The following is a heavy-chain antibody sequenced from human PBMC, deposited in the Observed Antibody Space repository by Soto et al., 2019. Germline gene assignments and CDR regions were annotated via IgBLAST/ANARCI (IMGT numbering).Heavy chain of an antibody. V-gene: IGHV4-4*02. CDR1: SGSISSSNW. CDR3: ARLVNYYYYMDV. J-gene: IGHJ6*03. Sequence: SETLSLTCAVSSGSISSSNWWSWVRQPPGKGLEWIGEIYHSGSTNYNPSLKSRVTISVDKSKNQFSLRLSSVTAADTAVYYCARLVNYYYYMDVWGKGTTVTVSS. CDR2: IYHSGST. D-gene: IGHD1-26*01.